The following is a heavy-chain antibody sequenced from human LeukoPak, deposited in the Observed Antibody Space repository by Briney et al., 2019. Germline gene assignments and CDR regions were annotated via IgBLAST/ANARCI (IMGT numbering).Heavy chain of an antibody. Sequence: GGSLRLSCAASGFTVSSNYMSWVRQAPGEGLEWVSVIYSGGSTYYADSVKGRFTISRDNSKNTLYLQMNSLRAEDTAVYYCARDLGSSGSDAFDIWGQGTMVTVSS. V-gene: IGHV3-53*01. J-gene: IGHJ3*02. CDR3: ARDLGSSGSDAFDI. CDR1: GFTVSSNY. CDR2: IYSGGST. D-gene: IGHD3-22*01.